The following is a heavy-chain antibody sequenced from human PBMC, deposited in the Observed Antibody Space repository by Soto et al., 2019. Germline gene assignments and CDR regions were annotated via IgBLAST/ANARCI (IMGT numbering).Heavy chain of an antibody. V-gene: IGHV1-3*01. CDR3: ARDSRITGTNPVY. CDR2: INAGNGNT. D-gene: IGHD1-7*01. J-gene: IGHJ4*02. CDR1: GYTFTSYA. Sequence: GASVKVSCKSSGYTFTSYAMHWARQAPGQRLEWMGWINAGNGNTKYSQKFQGRVTITRDTSASTAYMELSSLRSEDTAVYYCARDSRITGTNPVYWGQGTLVTVSS.